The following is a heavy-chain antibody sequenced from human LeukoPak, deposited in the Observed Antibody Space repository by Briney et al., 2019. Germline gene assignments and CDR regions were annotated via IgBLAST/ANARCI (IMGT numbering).Heavy chain of an antibody. CDR3: AKDQRPDTGYDIDY. V-gene: IGHV3-23*01. D-gene: IGHD3-9*01. CDR2: IYGSDDTT. J-gene: IGHJ4*02. Sequence: GGSLRLSCSASGFSFSTYGMSWVRHAPRKGLEWVSTIYGSDDTTRYAESVKGRFTISRDNSKETLYLQMNNLRAEDTAVYYCAKDQRPDTGYDIDYWGQGTLVTVSS. CDR1: GFSFSTYG.